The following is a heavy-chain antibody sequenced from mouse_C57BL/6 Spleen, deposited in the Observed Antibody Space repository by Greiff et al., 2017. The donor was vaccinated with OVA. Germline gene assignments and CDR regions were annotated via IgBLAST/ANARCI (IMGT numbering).Heavy chain of an antibody. Sequence: VQLKESGGGLVKPGGSLKLSCAASGFTFSSYAMSWVRQTPEKRLEWVATISDGGSYTYYPDNVKGRFTISRDNAKNNLYLQMSHLKSEDTAMYYCARGGTTVVATYFDVWGTGTTVTVSS. D-gene: IGHD1-1*01. CDR1: GFTFSSYA. CDR2: ISDGGSYT. V-gene: IGHV5-4*01. J-gene: IGHJ1*03. CDR3: ARGGTTVVATYFDV.